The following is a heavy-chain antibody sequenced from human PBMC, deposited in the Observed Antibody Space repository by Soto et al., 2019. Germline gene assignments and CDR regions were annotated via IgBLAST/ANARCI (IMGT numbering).Heavy chain of an antibody. CDR3: ARASSGWFYYFDY. D-gene: IGHD6-19*01. CDR2: IYHSGST. Sequence: SETLSLTCAVSGGSISSSNWWSWVRQPPGKGLEWIGEIYHSGSTNYNPSLKSRVTISVDKSKNQFSLKLSSVTAADTAVYYCARASSGWFYYFDYWGQGTLVTVSS. J-gene: IGHJ4*02. CDR1: GGSISSSNW. V-gene: IGHV4-4*02.